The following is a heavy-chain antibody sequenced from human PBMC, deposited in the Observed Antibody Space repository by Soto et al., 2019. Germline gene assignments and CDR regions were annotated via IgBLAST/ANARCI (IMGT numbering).Heavy chain of an antibody. J-gene: IGHJ4*02. CDR3: ATAEVDY. CDR1: GFNFGNNW. CDR2: MNSDGRTT. V-gene: IGHV3-74*01. Sequence: WGSLRLSCSASGFNFGNNWMHWVRQAPGKGLEWVSRMNSDGRTTNYADSVKGRFTVSRDNAKNTLYLQMNSLRAEDTAVYYCATAEVDYWGPGTLVTSPQ.